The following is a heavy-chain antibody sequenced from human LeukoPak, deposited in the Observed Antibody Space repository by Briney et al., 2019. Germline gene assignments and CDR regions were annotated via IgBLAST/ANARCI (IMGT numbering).Heavy chain of an antibody. D-gene: IGHD2-2*01. J-gene: IGHJ5*02. Sequence: GRSLRLSCAASGFIFSSYGMHWVPHAPGKGLVCVAVISYEGSNKFYADSVRGRFTISRDNSKNTLYLQMNSLRAEDTAVYYCAKAALCCSSTSCPNWFDPWGQGTLVTVSS. V-gene: IGHV3-30*18. CDR1: GFIFSSYG. CDR2: ISYEGSNK. CDR3: AKAALCCSSTSCPNWFDP.